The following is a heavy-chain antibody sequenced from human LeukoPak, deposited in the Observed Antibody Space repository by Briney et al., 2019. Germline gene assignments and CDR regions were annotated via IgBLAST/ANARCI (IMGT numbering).Heavy chain of an antibody. J-gene: IGHJ6*02. D-gene: IGHD5-12*01. CDR3: ARDAWRRAFNYGMDV. V-gene: IGHV3-9*01. Sequence: GGSLRLSCAASGFTFDDYAMHWVRQAPGKGLEWVAGISWSSGNIGCVDSVKGRFTISRDNAENSLHLQMNSLRTEDTALYFCARDAWRRAFNYGMDVWGQGTTVAVSS. CDR2: ISWSSGNI. CDR1: GFTFDDYA.